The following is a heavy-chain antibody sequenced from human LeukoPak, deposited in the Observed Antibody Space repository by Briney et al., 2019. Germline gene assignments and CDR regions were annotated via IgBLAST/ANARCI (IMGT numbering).Heavy chain of an antibody. D-gene: IGHD4-17*01. CDR2: ISTFSNTI. CDR3: ARDYDEYGGY. J-gene: IGHJ4*02. Sequence: PGGSLRLSCAASGFTFSSYAMSWVRQAPGKGLEWVSFISTFSNTIYYADFVKGRFTISRDNAKNSLYLQMNSLRVEDTAVYYCARDYDEYGGYWGQGTLVTVSS. CDR1: GFTFSSYA. V-gene: IGHV3-48*01.